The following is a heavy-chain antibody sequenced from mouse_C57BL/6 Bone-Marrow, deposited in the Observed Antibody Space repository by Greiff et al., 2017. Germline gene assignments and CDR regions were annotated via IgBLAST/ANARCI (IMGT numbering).Heavy chain of an antibody. CDR2: INPSNGGT. Sequence: QVHVKQPGTELVKPGASVKLSCKASGYTFTSYWMPWVKQRPGQGLEWIGNINPSNGGTNYNEKFKSKATLTVDKSSSTAYMQLSSLTSEDSAVYYCARPDPGPGTVAYWGQGTLVTVSA. V-gene: IGHV1-53*01. CDR1: GYTFTSYW. J-gene: IGHJ3*01. CDR3: ARPDPGPGTVAY.